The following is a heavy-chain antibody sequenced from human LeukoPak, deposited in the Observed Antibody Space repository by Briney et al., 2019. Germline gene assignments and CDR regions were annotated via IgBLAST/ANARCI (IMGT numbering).Heavy chain of an antibody. CDR2: ISTDNGNT. CDR1: GYSFTSYG. CDR3: ARGYSYGYGPLDY. J-gene: IGHJ4*02. V-gene: IGHV1-18*01. D-gene: IGHD5-18*01. Sequence: ASVKVSCKASGYSFTSYGINWVRQAPGQGLEWMGWISTDNGNTDYAQNLRGRVTMTTDTSTSTAYMELRSLRSDDTAVYYCARGYSYGYGPLDYWGQGTLVTVSS.